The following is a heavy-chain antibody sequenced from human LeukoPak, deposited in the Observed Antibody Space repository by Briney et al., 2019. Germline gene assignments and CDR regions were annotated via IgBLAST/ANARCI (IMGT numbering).Heavy chain of an antibody. CDR2: FDPEDGET. V-gene: IGHV1-24*01. CDR1: GYTLTDLS. J-gene: IGHJ4*02. D-gene: IGHD3-9*01. Sequence: ASVNLSCKVSGYTLTDLSMHWVCRAPGKGLEWMGGFDPEDGETIYTQKFQGRVTMTEDTSTDTAYMELSSLRSEDTAVYYCASWKYYDILTGDYPFDYWGQGTLVTVS. CDR3: ASWKYYDILTGDYPFDY.